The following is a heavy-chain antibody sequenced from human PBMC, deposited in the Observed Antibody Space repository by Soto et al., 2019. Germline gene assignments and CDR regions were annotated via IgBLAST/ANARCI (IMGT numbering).Heavy chain of an antibody. CDR1: SGSISSSNW. CDR3: ARGIAAAGRGDYFDY. Sequence: QVQLQESGPGLVKPSGTLSLTCAVSSGSISSSNWWSWFRQPPRKGLEWSGEIYHSGSTNYNPPLKSRVTISVDKSKNQFSLKLSSVTAADTAVYYCARGIAAAGRGDYFDYWGQGTLVTVSS. D-gene: IGHD6-13*01. V-gene: IGHV4-4*02. CDR2: IYHSGST. J-gene: IGHJ4*02.